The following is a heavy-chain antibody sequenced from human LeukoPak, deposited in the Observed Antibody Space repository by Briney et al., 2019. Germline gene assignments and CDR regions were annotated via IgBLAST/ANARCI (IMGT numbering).Heavy chain of an antibody. CDR2: ITTGSTLI. J-gene: IGHJ4*02. D-gene: IGHD7-27*01. CDR3: ARDLPGVPIDH. CDR1: GLTFSTYN. Sequence: GGSLRHSCEAPGLTFSTYNMKCIRQALGVGLEWVPSITTGSTLIYFAYSLKGRFTISRDEAKNSVYLQMNSLRDEDTAVYYCARDLPGVPIDHWGQGILVTVSS. V-gene: IGHV3-21*06.